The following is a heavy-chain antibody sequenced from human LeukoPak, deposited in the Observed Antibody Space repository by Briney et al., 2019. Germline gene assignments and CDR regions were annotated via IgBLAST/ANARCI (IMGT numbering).Heavy chain of an antibody. CDR3: ATAHCSGGSCYPLYYYYMDV. V-gene: IGHV4-39*01. J-gene: IGHJ6*03. CDR1: GGSISSSSYY. Sequence: PSETLSLTCTVSGGSISSSSYYWGWIRQPPGNGLEWIGSIYYSESTYYNPSLKSRVTISVDTSKNQFSLKLSSVTAADTAVYYCATAHCSGGSCYPLYYYYMDVWGKGTTVTVSS. CDR2: IYYSEST. D-gene: IGHD2-15*01.